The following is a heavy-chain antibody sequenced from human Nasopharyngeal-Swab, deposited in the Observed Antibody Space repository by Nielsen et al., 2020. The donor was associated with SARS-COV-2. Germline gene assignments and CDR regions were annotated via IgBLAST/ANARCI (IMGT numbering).Heavy chain of an antibody. D-gene: IGHD2-15*01. CDR1: GFTFSSYA. CDR3: ARGFCSGGSCLGNAFDI. Sequence: GGSLRLSCAASGFTFSSYAMSWVRQAPGKGLEWVSAISGSGGSTYYADSVKGRFTISRDNPENSLYLQMNSLGAEDTAVYSCARGFCSGGSCLGNAFDIWGQGTMVTVSS. V-gene: IGHV3-23*01. CDR2: ISGSGGST. J-gene: IGHJ3*02.